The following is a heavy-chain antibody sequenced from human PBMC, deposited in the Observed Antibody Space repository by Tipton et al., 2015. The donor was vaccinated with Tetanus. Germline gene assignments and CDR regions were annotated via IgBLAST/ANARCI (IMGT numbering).Heavy chain of an antibody. V-gene: IGHV3-33*01. D-gene: IGHD2-15*01. J-gene: IGHJ4*02. Sequence: SGFTFSSYGIHWVRQAPGNGLEWVAVSWYDGTDKYYADSVKGRFTISRDNSKNPLYLQMNSLRAEDTAVYYCAREADCSGGSCFSGDFDNWGQGTQVTVSS. CDR2: SWYDGTDK. CDR3: AREADCSGGSCFSGDFDN. CDR1: GFTFSSYG.